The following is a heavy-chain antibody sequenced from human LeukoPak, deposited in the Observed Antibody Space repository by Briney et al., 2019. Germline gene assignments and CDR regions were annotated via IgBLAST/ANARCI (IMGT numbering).Heavy chain of an antibody. V-gene: IGHV3-9*01. CDR2: ISWNSGSI. CDR1: GFTFDDYA. CDR3: AKGSVRQLLSRSRIYYYYGMDV. J-gene: IGHJ6*02. D-gene: IGHD2-2*01. Sequence: GRSLRLSCAASGFTFDDYAMHWVRQAPGKGLEWVSGISWNSGSIGYADSVKGRFTISRDNAKNSLYLQMNSLRAEDTALYYCAKGSVRQLLSRSRIYYYYGMDVWGQGTTVTVSS.